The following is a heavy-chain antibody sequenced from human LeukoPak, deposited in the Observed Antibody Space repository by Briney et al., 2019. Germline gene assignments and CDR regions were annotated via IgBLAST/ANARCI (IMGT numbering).Heavy chain of an antibody. V-gene: IGHV1-69*13. Sequence: GASVKVSFKASGDTFSSYAISWVRQAPGQGLEWMGGIIPIFGTANYAQKFQGRVTITADESTSTAYMELSSLRSEDTAVYYCALYSGYDDRGFFDYWGQGTLVTVSS. CDR1: GDTFSSYA. J-gene: IGHJ4*02. D-gene: IGHD5-12*01. CDR2: IIPIFGTA. CDR3: ALYSGYDDRGFFDY.